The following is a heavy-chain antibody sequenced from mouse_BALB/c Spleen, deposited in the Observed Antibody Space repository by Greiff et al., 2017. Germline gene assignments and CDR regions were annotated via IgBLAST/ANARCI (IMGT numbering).Heavy chain of an antibody. J-gene: IGHJ4*01. CDR3: ARYDGTSTGAMDY. D-gene: IGHD2-3*01. V-gene: IGHV1S137*01. CDR1: GYTFTDYA. Sequence: VQLQQSGAELVRPGVSVKISCKGSGYTFTDYAMHWVKQSHAKSLEWIGVISTYYGDASYNQKFKGKATMTVDKSSSTAYMELARLTSEDSAIYYCARYDGTSTGAMDYWGQGTSVTVSS. CDR2: ISTYYGDA.